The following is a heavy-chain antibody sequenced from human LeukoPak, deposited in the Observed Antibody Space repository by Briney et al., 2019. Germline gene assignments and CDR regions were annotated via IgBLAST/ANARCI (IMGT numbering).Heavy chain of an antibody. CDR2: IKSKTDGGTT. Sequence: GGSLRLSCAASGFTFSNAWMSWVRQAPGKGLEWVGRIKSKTDGGTTDYAAPVKGRFTISRDDSKNTLYLQMNSLKTEDTAMYYCTTDELVATGAYYFDYWGQGTLVTVSS. CDR3: TTDELVATGAYYFDY. V-gene: IGHV3-15*01. J-gene: IGHJ4*02. CDR1: GFTFSNAW. D-gene: IGHD5-12*01.